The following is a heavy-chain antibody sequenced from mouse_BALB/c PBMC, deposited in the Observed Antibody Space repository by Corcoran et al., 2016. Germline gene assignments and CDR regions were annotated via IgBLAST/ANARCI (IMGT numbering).Heavy chain of an antibody. Sequence: QMQLQESGPGLVKPSQSLFLACSITGFPITSGYYWIWIRQSPGKPLEWMGYITHSGETFYNPSLQSPISITRETSKNQFFLQLNSVTTEDTARYYCAGDRDGYWYFDVWGAGTTVTVSS. CDR2: ITHSGET. CDR3: AGDRDGYWYFDV. CDR1: GFPITSGYY. V-gene: IGHV12-3*02. J-gene: IGHJ1*01.